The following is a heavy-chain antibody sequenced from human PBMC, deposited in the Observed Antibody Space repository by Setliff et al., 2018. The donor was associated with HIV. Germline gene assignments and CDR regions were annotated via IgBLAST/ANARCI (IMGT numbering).Heavy chain of an antibody. V-gene: IGHV3-30*04. Sequence: LRLSCAASGFTFSSYVMHWVRQAPGKGLEFVAVVSFDGSYKYYPDSVKGRFTISRDNSRNRLYLQMSSLRAEDTAVYYCAKDGISGGAYPPYYFDYWGHGTLVTVSS. J-gene: IGHJ4*01. CDR2: VSFDGSYK. CDR3: AKDGISGGAYPPYYFDY. CDR1: GFTFSSYV. D-gene: IGHD2-15*01.